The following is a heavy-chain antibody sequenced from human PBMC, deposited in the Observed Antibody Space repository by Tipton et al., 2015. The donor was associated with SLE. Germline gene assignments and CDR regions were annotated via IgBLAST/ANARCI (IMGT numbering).Heavy chain of an antibody. CDR3: ARASSGSDNWFDP. CDR2: IYHSGST. V-gene: IGHV4-38-2*02. Sequence: TLSLTCTVSGYPISSGYYWGWIRQPPGKGLEWIGSIYHSGSTYYNPSLKSRVTISVDTSKNQFSLKLSSVTAADTAVYYCARASSGSDNWFDPWGQGTLVTVSS. J-gene: IGHJ5*02. CDR1: GYPISSGYY. D-gene: IGHD3-3*01.